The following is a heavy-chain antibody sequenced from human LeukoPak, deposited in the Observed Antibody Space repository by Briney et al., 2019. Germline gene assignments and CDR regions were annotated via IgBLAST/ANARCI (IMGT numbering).Heavy chain of an antibody. Sequence: GGSMRLSCAASGFTFSSYEMNWVRQAPGKGLEWVSYISSSGSTIYYADSVKGRFTISRDNAKNSLYLQMNSLRAEDTAVYYCGRDPTRNYVPDYFDYWGQGTLVTLSS. CDR2: ISSSGSTI. J-gene: IGHJ4*02. CDR3: GRDPTRNYVPDYFDY. CDR1: GFTFSSYE. D-gene: IGHD3-16*01. V-gene: IGHV3-48*03.